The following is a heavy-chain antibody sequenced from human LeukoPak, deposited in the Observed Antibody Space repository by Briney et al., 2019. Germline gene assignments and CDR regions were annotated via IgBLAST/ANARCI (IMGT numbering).Heavy chain of an antibody. Sequence: SETLSLTCAVYVGSFSGYYWSWIRQPPGKGLEWIGEINHSGSTNYNPSLKGRVTTSVDTSKNQFSLKLSSVTAADTAVYYCARGGSSDYVWGSYDYFDYWGQGTRVTVSS. D-gene: IGHD3-16*01. V-gene: IGHV4-34*01. J-gene: IGHJ4*02. CDR2: INHSGST. CDR1: VGSFSGYY. CDR3: ARGGSSDYVWGSYDYFDY.